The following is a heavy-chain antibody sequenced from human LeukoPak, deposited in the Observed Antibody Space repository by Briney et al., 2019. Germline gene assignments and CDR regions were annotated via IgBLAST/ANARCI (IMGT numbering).Heavy chain of an antibody. CDR3: VRPAEQQLDAYDI. D-gene: IGHD6-13*01. Sequence: PSETLSLTCSVSGGSISRSTYYWGWIRQPPGKGLEWIGSIYYRGSTYYNPSLKSRVTISVDTSKNQFSLKLTSVTAADTAVYYCVRPAEQQLDAYDIWGQGKMVTVSS. CDR2: IYYRGST. CDR1: GGSISRSTYY. J-gene: IGHJ3*02. V-gene: IGHV4-39*01.